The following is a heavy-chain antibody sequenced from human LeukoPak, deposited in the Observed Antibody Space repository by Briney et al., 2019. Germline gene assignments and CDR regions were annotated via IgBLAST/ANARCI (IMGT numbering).Heavy chain of an antibody. D-gene: IGHD1-26*01. CDR1: GYTFTGYY. J-gene: IGHJ4*02. V-gene: IGHV1-2*02. CDR3: ARDKVGATFSFDY. Sequence: ASVKVSCKASGYTFTGYYMHWVRQAPGQGLEWMGWINPNSGGTNYAQKFQGRVTMTRDTSISTAYMELSRLRSDDTAVYYCARDKVGATFSFDYWGQGPLVTVSS. CDR2: INPNSGGT.